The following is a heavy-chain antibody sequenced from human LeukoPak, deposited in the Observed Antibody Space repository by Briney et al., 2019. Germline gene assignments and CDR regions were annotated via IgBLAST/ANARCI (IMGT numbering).Heavy chain of an antibody. V-gene: IGHV1-69*01. J-gene: IGHJ5*02. CDR2: IIPIFGTA. CDR1: GGTFSSYA. Sequence: SVKVSCKASGGTFSSYAISWVRQAPGQGLERMGGIIPIFGTANYAQKFQGRVTITADESTSTAYMELSSLRSEDTAVYYCARGAVRYFDWLNWFDPWGQGTLVTVSS. CDR3: ARGAVRYFDWLNWFDP. D-gene: IGHD3-9*01.